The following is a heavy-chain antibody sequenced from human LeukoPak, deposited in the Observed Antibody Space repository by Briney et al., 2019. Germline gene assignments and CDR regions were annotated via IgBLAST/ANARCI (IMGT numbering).Heavy chain of an antibody. Sequence: ASVKVSCTASGGTFSNYAISWVRQAPAPGIEWMGGIITIFGTANNAHKFQARVTITTDESTSTAYMELSSLRSEDTAVCYWARAFISFVVVTAFDYWGQGTLVTVSS. CDR3: ARAFISFVVVTAFDY. CDR2: IITIFGTA. V-gene: IGHV1-69*05. J-gene: IGHJ4*02. CDR1: GGTFSNYA. D-gene: IGHD2-21*02.